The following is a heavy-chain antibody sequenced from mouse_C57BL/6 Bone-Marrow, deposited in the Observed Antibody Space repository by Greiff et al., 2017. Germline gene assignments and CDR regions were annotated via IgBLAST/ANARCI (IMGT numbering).Heavy chain of an antibody. CDR1: GYTFTSYW. J-gene: IGHJ2*01. D-gene: IGHD1-1*01. CDR3: AREDFVRYYFDY. CDR2: IDPSDSYT. V-gene: IGHV1-69*01. Sequence: QVQLQQPGAELVMPGASVKLSCKASGYTFTSYWMHWVKQRPGQGLEWIGEIDPSDSYTNYNQKFKGKSTLTVDKSSSTAYMQLSSLTSEDSAVYYCAREDFVRYYFDYWGQGTTLTVSS.